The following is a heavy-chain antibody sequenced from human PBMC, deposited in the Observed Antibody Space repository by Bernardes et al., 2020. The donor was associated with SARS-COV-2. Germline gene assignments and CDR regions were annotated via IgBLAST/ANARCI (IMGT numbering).Heavy chain of an antibody. CDR2: MYYTGSA. J-gene: IGHJ4*01. CDR1: GGSISSHY. D-gene: IGHD3-10*01. CDR3: AKDSPYGFVDY. Sequence: SETLSLTCTVSGGSISSHYWSWIRQPPGKGLEWTGYMYYTGSANYNPSLKSRVTISVDTSKNQFSLKLRSVTAADTAVYYCAKDSPYGFVDYWGQGTLVTVSS. V-gene: IGHV4-59*11.